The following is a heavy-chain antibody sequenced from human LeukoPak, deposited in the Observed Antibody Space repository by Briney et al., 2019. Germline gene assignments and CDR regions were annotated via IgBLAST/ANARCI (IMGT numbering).Heavy chain of an antibody. Sequence: PGGSLRLSCAASGFTFSSYGMHWVRQAPGKGLEWVAVIWYDGSNKYYADSVKGRFTISRDNAKNSLYLQMNSLRAEDTAVYYCARSFNYVGWFDPWGQGTLVTVSS. CDR3: ARSFNYVGWFDP. CDR1: GFTFSSYG. J-gene: IGHJ5*02. D-gene: IGHD4-11*01. V-gene: IGHV3-33*01. CDR2: IWYDGSNK.